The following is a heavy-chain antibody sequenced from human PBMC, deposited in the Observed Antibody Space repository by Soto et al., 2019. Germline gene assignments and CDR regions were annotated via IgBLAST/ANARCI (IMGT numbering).Heavy chain of an antibody. D-gene: IGHD3-22*01. J-gene: IGHJ4*02. Sequence: GGSLRLSCAASGFTFSSYAMSWVRQAPGKGLEWVSAISGSGGSTYYADSVKGRFTISRDNSKNTLYLQMNSLRAEDTAVYYCAARITMIVVVISWGQGTLVTVSS. CDR2: ISGSGGST. CDR1: GFTFSSYA. CDR3: AARITMIVVVIS. V-gene: IGHV3-23*01.